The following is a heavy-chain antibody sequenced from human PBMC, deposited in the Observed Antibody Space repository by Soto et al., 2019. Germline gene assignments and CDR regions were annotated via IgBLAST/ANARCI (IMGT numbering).Heavy chain of an antibody. V-gene: IGHV4-34*01. CDR1: GGSFSGYY. J-gene: IGHJ4*02. D-gene: IGHD3-22*01. CDR3: ARGLSSPTYYYDSSGYGTYFDY. CDR2: INHSGST. Sequence: SETLSLTCAVYGGSFSGYYWSWIRQPPGKGLEWIGEINHSGSTNYNPSLKSRVTMSVDTSKNQFSLKLSSVTAADTAVYYCARGLSSPTYYYDSSGYGTYFDYWGQGTLVTVSS.